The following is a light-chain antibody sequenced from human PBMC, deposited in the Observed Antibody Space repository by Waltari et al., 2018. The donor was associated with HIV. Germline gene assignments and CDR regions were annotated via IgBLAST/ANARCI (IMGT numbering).Light chain of an antibody. CDR3: AAWDASLGGVV. V-gene: IGLV1-47*02. J-gene: IGLJ2*01. CDR1: SSNIGRYF. Sequence: SVLTQPPSASGTPGQRVAISCSGSSSNIGRYFVYWYQQLPGTAPKLLIFSNFQRPSGVPDRFSGSKSGTSASLAISGPRSEDEADYYCAAWDASLGGVVFGGGTTLTVL. CDR2: SNF.